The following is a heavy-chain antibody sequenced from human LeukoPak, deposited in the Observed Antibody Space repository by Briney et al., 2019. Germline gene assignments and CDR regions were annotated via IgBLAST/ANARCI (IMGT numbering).Heavy chain of an antibody. CDR3: TPPRLSGTFDY. CDR1: GFTFSSYA. CDR2: ISGSGGST. V-gene: IGHV3-23*01. D-gene: IGHD2-15*01. J-gene: IGHJ4*02. Sequence: GGSLRLSCTASGFTFSSYAVSWVRQAPGKGLEWVSAISGSGGSTYYADSVKGRFTISRDYSKNTLYLQMNSLRAEDTAVYYCTPPRLSGTFDYWGQGTLVTVSS.